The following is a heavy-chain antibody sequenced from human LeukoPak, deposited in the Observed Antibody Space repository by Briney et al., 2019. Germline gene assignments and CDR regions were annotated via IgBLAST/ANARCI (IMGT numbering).Heavy chain of an antibody. CDR3: ARPSTRSTSYYFYYGMDV. CDR2: ISSSTTYI. D-gene: IGHD2/OR15-2a*01. CDR1: GFTFRSYS. J-gene: IGHJ6*02. Sequence: GGSLRLSCAASGFTFRSYSMTWVRQAPGKGLEWVSSISSSTTYIYYADSVKGRFTISRDNAMNSLYLQMNSLRGEDTAVYYCARPSTRSTSYYFYYGMDVWGQGTTVTVSS. V-gene: IGHV3-21*01.